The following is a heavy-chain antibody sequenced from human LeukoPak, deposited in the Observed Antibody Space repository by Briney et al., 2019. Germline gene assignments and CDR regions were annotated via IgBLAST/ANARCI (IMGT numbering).Heavy chain of an antibody. Sequence: SETLSLTCAVSGGSISSYYWSWIRQPPGKGLERGGYIYYSGSTNYNPSLKCGVTISVDMSENQFSLKLSSVTAADTAVYLCDRVVYLFGLFIITPGTVEHWGEGSLVTDSS. CDR2: IYYSGST. V-gene: IGHV4-59*08. CDR1: GGSISSYY. CDR3: DRVVYLFGLFIITPGTVEH. D-gene: IGHD3/OR15-3a*01. J-gene: IGHJ1*01.